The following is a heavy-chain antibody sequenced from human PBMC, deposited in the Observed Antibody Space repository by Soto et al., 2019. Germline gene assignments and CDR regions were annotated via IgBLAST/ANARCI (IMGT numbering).Heavy chain of an antibody. V-gene: IGHV1-69*13. D-gene: IGHD3-22*01. Sequence: ASVKVSCKASGGTFSSYAISWVRQAPGQGLEWMGGIIPIFGTANYAQKFQGRVTITADESTSTAYMELSSLRSEDTAVYYCARALGEHYDSSREIGYYFDYWGQGTLVTVSS. CDR3: ARALGEHYDSSREIGYYFDY. J-gene: IGHJ4*02. CDR2: IIPIFGTA. CDR1: GGTFSSYA.